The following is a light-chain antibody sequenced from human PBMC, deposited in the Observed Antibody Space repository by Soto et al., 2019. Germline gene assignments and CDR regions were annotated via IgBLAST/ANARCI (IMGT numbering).Light chain of an antibody. CDR3: QQTRSYPST. Sequence: IQLTQSPSSLSASVGHSVTITCRASQGITSYLAWYQQKPGKAPNLLIYGASTLQSGVPSRFSGSGSGTDFTLTINSLQAEDFATYYCQQTRSYPSTFGGGTKVDIK. CDR2: GAS. CDR1: QGITSY. J-gene: IGKJ4*01. V-gene: IGKV1-9*01.